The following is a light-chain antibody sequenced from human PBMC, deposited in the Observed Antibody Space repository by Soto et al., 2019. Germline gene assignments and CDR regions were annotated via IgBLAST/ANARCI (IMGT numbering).Light chain of an antibody. CDR3: QQYDISPRT. J-gene: IGKJ4*01. CDR2: GAS. CDR1: QIVSSSY. Sequence: EIVLTQSPGTLSLSPGERATLSCRASQIVSSSYLAWYQQKPGQAPRLLIYGASSRATGIPDKFSGSGSGTDFTLTISRLEPEDLAVYYCQQYDISPRTFGGGTKVESK. V-gene: IGKV3-20*01.